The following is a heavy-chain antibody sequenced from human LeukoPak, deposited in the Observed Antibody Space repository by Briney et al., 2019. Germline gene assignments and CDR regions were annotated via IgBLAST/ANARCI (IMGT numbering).Heavy chain of an antibody. J-gene: IGHJ5*02. CDR1: GYTFTSYD. Sequence: ASVKVSCKASGYTFTSYDINWVRQAPGQGLEWMGWISGYNGNTNYAQKFQGRVTMTKDTSTSTVYMELRSLRSDDTAVYYCARGGSPLGWFDPWGQGTLVTVSS. V-gene: IGHV1-18*01. CDR2: ISGYNGNT. CDR3: ARGGSPLGWFDP. D-gene: IGHD3-10*01.